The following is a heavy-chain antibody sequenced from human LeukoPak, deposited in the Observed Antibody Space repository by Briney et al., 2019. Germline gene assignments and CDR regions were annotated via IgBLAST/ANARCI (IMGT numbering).Heavy chain of an antibody. CDR1: GYTFTGYY. CDR3: ARSRGAGNGEYPDY. Sequence: ASVKVSCKASGYTFTGYYMHWVRKTPGQGLEWMGWINPNTGDTNYGRKFQGRVTMTRDTSINTAYMELRSLRSDDTSVYYCARSRGAGNGEYPDYWAREPWSPSPQ. D-gene: IGHD3-10*01. CDR2: INPNTGDT. V-gene: IGHV1-2*02. J-gene: IGHJ4*02.